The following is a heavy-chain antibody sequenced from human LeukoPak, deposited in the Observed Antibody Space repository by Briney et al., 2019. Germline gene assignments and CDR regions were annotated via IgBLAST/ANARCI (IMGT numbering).Heavy chain of an antibody. CDR1: GFTVSSNY. J-gene: IGHJ4*02. V-gene: IGHV3-53*04. Sequence: TGGSLRLSCAASGFTVSSNYMSWVRQAPGKGLEWVSVIYSGGSTYYADSVKGRFTISRHNSKNTLYLQMNSLRAEDTAVYHCARQYYYDSSGYYYFDYWGQGTLVTVSS. CDR3: ARQYYYDSSGYYYFDY. CDR2: IYSGGST. D-gene: IGHD3-22*01.